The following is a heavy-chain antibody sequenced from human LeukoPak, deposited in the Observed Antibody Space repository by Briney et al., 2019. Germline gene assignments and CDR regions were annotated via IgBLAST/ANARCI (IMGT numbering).Heavy chain of an antibody. J-gene: IGHJ4*02. CDR1: GGSISSGSYY. CDR2: IYTSGST. Sequence: SETLSLTXTVSGGSISSGSYYWSWIRQPAGKGLEWIGRIYTSGSTNYNPSLKSRVTISVDTSKNQFSLKLSSVTAADTAVYYCARERDDFWSGYYPNDYWGQGTLVTVSS. CDR3: ARERDDFWSGYYPNDY. V-gene: IGHV4-61*02. D-gene: IGHD3-3*01.